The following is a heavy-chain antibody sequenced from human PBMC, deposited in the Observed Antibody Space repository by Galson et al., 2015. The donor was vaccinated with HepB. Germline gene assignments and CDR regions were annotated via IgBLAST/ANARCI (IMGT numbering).Heavy chain of an antibody. J-gene: IGHJ4*02. D-gene: IGHD6-13*01. Sequence: SLRLSCAASGFTFSSYAMHWVRQAPGKGLEWVAVISYDGSNKYYADSVKGRFTISRDNSKNTLYLQMNSLRAEDTAVYYCAKDRGHSSSWYPGYWGQGTLVTVSS. V-gene: IGHV3-30*04. CDR1: GFTFSSYA. CDR2: ISYDGSNK. CDR3: AKDRGHSSSWYPGY.